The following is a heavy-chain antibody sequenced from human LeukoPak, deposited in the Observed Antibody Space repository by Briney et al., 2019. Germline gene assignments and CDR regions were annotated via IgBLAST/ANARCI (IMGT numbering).Heavy chain of an antibody. CDR2: IDNAGSIT. J-gene: IGHJ4*02. CDR3: ARNYYDSSDYFPPGF. D-gene: IGHD3-22*01. Sequence: GGSLRLSCAASGFTFSNYWIHWVRQAPGKGLVWVSRIDNAGSITTYADSVKGRFTISRDNAENTLYLQMNSLRAEDTAVYYCARNYYDSSDYFPPGFWGQGTLVTVSS. V-gene: IGHV3-74*03. CDR1: GFTFSNYW.